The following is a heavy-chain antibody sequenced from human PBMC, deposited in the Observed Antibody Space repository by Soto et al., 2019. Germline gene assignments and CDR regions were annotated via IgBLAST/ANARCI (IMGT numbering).Heavy chain of an antibody. CDR2: IDGSGGRT. D-gene: IGHD4-17*01. CDR3: AKPPTTETTYNWYLDL. J-gene: IGHJ2*01. V-gene: IGHV3-23*01. Sequence: EVQLLESGGGLVQPGGSLRLSCAASGFSFRSYVMSWGRQAPGKGLEWVSGIDGSGGRTFYADSVKGRFTISRDNSKNTLSLQMNSLRAEDTAVYYCAKPPTTETTYNWYLDLWGRGTLVTVSS. CDR1: GFSFRSYV.